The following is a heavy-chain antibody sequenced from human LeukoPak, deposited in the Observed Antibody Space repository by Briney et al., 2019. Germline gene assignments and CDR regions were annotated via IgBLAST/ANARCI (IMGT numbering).Heavy chain of an antibody. D-gene: IGHD5-24*01. CDR1: GFTFSSYW. J-gene: IGHJ4*02. V-gene: IGHV3-7*01. CDR3: ARDRPKRWLSSIFVY. CDR2: IKQDGSEK. Sequence: GGSLRLSCAASGFTFSSYWMGWVRQAPGKGLEWVANIKQDGSEKYYVDSVKGRFTISRDNAKNSLYLQMNSLRAEDTAVYYCARDRPKRWLSSIFVYWGQGTLVTVSS.